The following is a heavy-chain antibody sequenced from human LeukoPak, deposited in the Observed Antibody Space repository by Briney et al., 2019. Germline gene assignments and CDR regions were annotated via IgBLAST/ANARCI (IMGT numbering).Heavy chain of an antibody. CDR2: IYYSGST. CDR1: GGSISSGDYY. V-gene: IGHV4-30-4*08. D-gene: IGHD3-3*01. CDR3: ASLGFYDFWSGYEYYFDY. J-gene: IGHJ4*02. Sequence: PSQTLSLTCTVSGGSISSGDYYWSWIRQPPGKGLEWIGYIYYSGSTYYNPSLKSRVTISADTSKNQFSLKLSSVTAADTAVYYCASLGFYDFWSGYEYYFDYWGQGTLVTVSS.